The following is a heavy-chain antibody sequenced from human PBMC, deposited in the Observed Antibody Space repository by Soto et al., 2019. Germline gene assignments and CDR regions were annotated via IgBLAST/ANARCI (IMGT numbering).Heavy chain of an antibody. V-gene: IGHV4-4*02. D-gene: IGHD2-15*01. J-gene: IGHJ4*02. CDR3: ARTSGIGYDFDY. CDR1: GGSISSSNW. Sequence: QVQLQESGPGLVKPSGTLSLTCDVSGGSISSSNWWSLVRQSQGKGLEWIGEIHRSGNTNYNPSFRSRITISVDKSKNQFSLNVSSVTAADTAVYYCARTSGIGYDFDYWGQGTLVTVSS. CDR2: IHRSGNT.